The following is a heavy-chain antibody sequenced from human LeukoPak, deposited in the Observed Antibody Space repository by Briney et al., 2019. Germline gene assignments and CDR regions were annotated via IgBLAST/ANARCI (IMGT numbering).Heavy chain of an antibody. V-gene: IGHV4-59*01. D-gene: IGHD3-16*01. CDR3: ARDKEGGLDY. CDR2: IYYSGST. CDR1: GGSISSYY. J-gene: IGHJ4*02. Sequence: SETLSLTCTVSGGSISSYYWSWIRQPPGKGLEWIGYIYYSGSTNYNPSLKSRVTISVDASKNQFSLKLSSVTAADTAVYYCARDKEGGLDYWGQGTLVTVSS.